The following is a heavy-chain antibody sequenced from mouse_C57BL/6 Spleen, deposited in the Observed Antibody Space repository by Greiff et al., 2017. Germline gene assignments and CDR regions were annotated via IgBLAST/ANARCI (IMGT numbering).Heavy chain of an antibody. CDR2: IYPRSGNT. CDR1: GYTFTSYG. J-gene: IGHJ2*01. V-gene: IGHV1-81*01. CDR3: ARDGYYGSSYFDY. Sequence: VKLQESGAELARPGASVKLSCKASGYTFTSYGISWVKQRTGQGLEWIGEIYPRSGNTYYNEKFKGKATLTADKSSSTAYMELRSLTSEDSAVYFCARDGYYGSSYFDYWGQGTTLTVSS. D-gene: IGHD1-1*01.